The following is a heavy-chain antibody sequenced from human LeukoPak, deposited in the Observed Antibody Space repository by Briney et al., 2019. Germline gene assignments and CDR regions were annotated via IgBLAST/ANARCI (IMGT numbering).Heavy chain of an antibody. CDR2: ISSSGSTI. D-gene: IGHD6-19*01. CDR1: GFTFSSYE. CDR3: AGGQWLVLGDAFDI. Sequence: GGSLRLSCAASGFTFSSYEMNWVRQAPGKRLEWVSYISSSGSTIYYADSVKGRFTISRDNAKNSLYLQMNSLRAEDTAVYYCAGGQWLVLGDAFDIWGQGTMVTVSS. V-gene: IGHV3-48*03. J-gene: IGHJ3*02.